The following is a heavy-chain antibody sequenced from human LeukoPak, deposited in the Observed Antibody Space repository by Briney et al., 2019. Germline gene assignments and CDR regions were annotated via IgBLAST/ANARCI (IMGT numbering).Heavy chain of an antibody. D-gene: IGHD6-19*01. J-gene: IGHJ4*02. V-gene: IGHV1-18*01. CDR2: ISVYNGDT. CDR1: GYTFTSHG. CDR3: ARGRYSSGWLIDY. Sequence: ASVKVSCKASGYTFTSHGISWVRQAPGQGLEWMGWISVYNGDTNYVQNLQGRVTMTTDTSTSTAYMELRSLRSDDTAVYYCARGRYSSGWLIDYWGQGTLVTVSS.